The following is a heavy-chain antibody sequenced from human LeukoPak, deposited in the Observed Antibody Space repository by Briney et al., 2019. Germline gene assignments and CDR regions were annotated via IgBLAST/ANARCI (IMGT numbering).Heavy chain of an antibody. D-gene: IGHD2-15*01. Sequence: SETLSLTCTVAGYSIAHGFFWAWIRQPPGGGLEWIGSLYHSGTTYYNTSLKSRISTSVDTSKNQFSLKLRLVTAADTAVYYCARVEVPRDINDWYFDLWGRGTLVTVSS. CDR2: LYHSGTT. J-gene: IGHJ2*01. CDR3: ARVEVPRDINDWYFDL. V-gene: IGHV4-38-2*02. CDR1: GYSIAHGFF.